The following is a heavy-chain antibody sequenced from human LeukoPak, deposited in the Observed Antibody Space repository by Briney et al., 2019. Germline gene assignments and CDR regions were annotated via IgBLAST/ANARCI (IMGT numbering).Heavy chain of an antibody. V-gene: IGHV4-34*01. CDR3: AREVEMATIRYFDY. Sequence: SETLSLTCAVYGGSFSGYYWSWIRQPPGKGLEWIGEINHSGSTNYNPSLKSRVTISVDTSKNQFSRKLSSVAAADTAVYYCAREVEMATIRYFDYWGQGTLVTVSS. J-gene: IGHJ4*02. CDR1: GGSFSGYY. D-gene: IGHD5-24*01. CDR2: INHSGST.